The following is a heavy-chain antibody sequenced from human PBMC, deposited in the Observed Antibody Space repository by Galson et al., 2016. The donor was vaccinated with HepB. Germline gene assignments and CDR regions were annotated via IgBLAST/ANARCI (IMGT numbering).Heavy chain of an antibody. D-gene: IGHD2-21*02. V-gene: IGHV3-30*04. CDR1: GFISVNYA. J-gene: IGHJ4*02. CDR2: ISNDGSHA. Sequence: SLRLSCAASGFISVNYAFHWVRQTPGKGLEWVAVISNDGSHAFYADSARGRFTISRDNSKNTLYLQMNSLRTEDTAVYYCARDANLAYCRGDCYWFDYWGPGTLVTVSS. CDR3: ARDANLAYCRGDCYWFDY.